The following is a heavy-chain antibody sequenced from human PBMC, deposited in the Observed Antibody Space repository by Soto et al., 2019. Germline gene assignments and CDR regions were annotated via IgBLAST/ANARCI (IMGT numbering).Heavy chain of an antibody. CDR2: IYYSGST. Sequence: QVQLQESGPGLVKASQTLSLTCAVSGASLSRGGYYWSWIRQRPGKGPEWIGNIYYSGSTDYNPSLKCRVKISLDTSKNQFSLRLNSMTAADTAVYFCAREGSYHYFDLWGQGTLVT. CDR3: AREGSYHYFDL. V-gene: IGHV4-31*11. CDR1: GASLSRGGYY. J-gene: IGHJ4*02. D-gene: IGHD1-26*01.